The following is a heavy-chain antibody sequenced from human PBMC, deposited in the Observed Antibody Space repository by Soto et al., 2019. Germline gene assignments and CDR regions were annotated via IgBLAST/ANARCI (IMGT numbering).Heavy chain of an antibody. V-gene: IGHV1-8*01. Sequence: GASVKVSCKASGYSFTGLDINWVRQTTGQGLEWMRWMQPSSGRTGYAQKFQGRVTMTRDTSINTAYMELSSLTSDDTAFYYCARGVTAGVDYWGQGTLVTVSS. D-gene: IGHD1-26*01. CDR2: MQPSSGRT. CDR3: ARGVTAGVDY. J-gene: IGHJ4*02. CDR1: GYSFTGLD.